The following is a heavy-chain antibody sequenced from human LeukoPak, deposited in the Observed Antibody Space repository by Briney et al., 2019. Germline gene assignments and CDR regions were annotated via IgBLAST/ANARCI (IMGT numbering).Heavy chain of an antibody. Sequence: ASVKVSFKASGYTFTVYYMHWVRQAPGQGLEWMGWINPNSGGTNYAQKFQGRVTMTRDTSISTAYMELSRLRSDDTAVYYCARSITMVRGVIITLRALGYWGQGTLVTVSS. D-gene: IGHD3-10*01. J-gene: IGHJ4*02. V-gene: IGHV1-2*02. CDR3: ARSITMVRGVIITLRALGY. CDR1: GYTFTVYY. CDR2: INPNSGGT.